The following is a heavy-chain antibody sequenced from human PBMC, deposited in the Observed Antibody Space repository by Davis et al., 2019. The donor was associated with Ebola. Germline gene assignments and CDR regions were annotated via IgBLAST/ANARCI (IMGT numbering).Heavy chain of an antibody. V-gene: IGHV1-3*01. Sequence: ASVQVSCKASGYTFTSYAMHWVRQAPGQRLEWMGWINAGNGNTKYSQKFQGRVTMTRDTSTSTVYMELSSLRSEDTAVYYCARSRGYSYGRSYYYYGMDVWGQGTTVTVSS. CDR1: GYTFTSYA. D-gene: IGHD5-18*01. CDR3: ARSRGYSYGRSYYYYGMDV. CDR2: INAGNGNT. J-gene: IGHJ6*02.